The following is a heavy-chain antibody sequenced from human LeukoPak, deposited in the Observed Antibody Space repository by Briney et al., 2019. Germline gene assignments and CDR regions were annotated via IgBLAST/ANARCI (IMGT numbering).Heavy chain of an antibody. CDR2: VIPIFGTA. D-gene: IGHD3-10*01. CDR1: GGTFSSYA. CDR3: ARAGPIDYHGSGRYYNWFDP. Sequence: ASVKVSCKASGGTFSSYAISWVRQAPGQGLEWMGGVIPIFGTANYAQKFQGRVTITTDESTSTAYMELSSLRSEDTAVYYCARAGPIDYHGSGRYYNWFDPWGQGTLVTVSS. J-gene: IGHJ5*02. V-gene: IGHV1-69*05.